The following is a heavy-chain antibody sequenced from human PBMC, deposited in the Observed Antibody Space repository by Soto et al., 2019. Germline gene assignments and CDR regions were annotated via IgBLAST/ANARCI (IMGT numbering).Heavy chain of an antibody. CDR3: ARDDLPYSSGWYAPGY. D-gene: IGHD6-19*01. V-gene: IGHV1-46*01. Sequence: ASVKVSCKASGYTFTSYYMHWVRQAPGQGLEWMGIINPSGGSTSYAQKFQGRVTMTRDTSTSTVYMELSSLGSEDTAVYYCARDDLPYSSGWYAPGYWGQGTLVTVSS. CDR2: INPSGGST. J-gene: IGHJ4*02. CDR1: GYTFTSYY.